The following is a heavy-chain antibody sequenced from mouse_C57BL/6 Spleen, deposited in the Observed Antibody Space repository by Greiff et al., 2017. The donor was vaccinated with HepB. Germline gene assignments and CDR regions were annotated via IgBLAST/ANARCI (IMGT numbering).Heavy chain of an antibody. CDR3: ARRVGWDGNAMDY. CDR1: GYAFSSSW. Sequence: VQLQQSGPELVKPGASVKISCKASGYAFSSSWMNWVKQRPGKGLEWIGRIYPGDGDTNYNGKFKGKATLTADKSSSTAYMQHSSLTSEDSAVYFCARRVGWDGNAMDYWGQGTSVTVSS. D-gene: IGHD4-1*01. CDR2: IYPGDGDT. J-gene: IGHJ4*01. V-gene: IGHV1-82*01.